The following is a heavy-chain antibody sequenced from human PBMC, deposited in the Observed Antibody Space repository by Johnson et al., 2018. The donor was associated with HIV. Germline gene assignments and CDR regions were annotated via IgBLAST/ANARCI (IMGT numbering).Heavy chain of an antibody. D-gene: IGHD6-13*01. CDR2: ISYDESNN. Sequence: QVQLVESGGGVVQPGRSLRLSCAASGFTFNSHGMHWVRQAPGKGLEWVAFISYDESNNYYADSVTGRFTISRDNSKSTLFLQMSILRGEDTGVYYCAKSLGQQLVVVDAFDITGQGTMVTVSS. J-gene: IGHJ3*02. CDR3: AKSLGQQLVVVDAFDI. V-gene: IGHV3-30*18. CDR1: GFTFNSHG.